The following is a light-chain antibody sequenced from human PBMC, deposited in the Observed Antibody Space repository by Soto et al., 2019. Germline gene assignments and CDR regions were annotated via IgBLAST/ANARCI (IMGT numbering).Light chain of an antibody. Sequence: EIVLTQSPGTLSLSPGERATLSCRASQTISNSYSAWYQQKPGQAPRLLIYGASTRATGIPERFSGSGSGTDFTVTISRLEPGDFAVYYCQVYGDSSPTFGQGTKVEIK. V-gene: IGKV3-20*01. CDR3: QVYGDSSPT. J-gene: IGKJ1*01. CDR2: GAS. CDR1: QTISNSY.